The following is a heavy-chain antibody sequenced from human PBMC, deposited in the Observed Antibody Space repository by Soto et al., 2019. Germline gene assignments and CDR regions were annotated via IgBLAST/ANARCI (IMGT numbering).Heavy chain of an antibody. CDR3: TRGSYGAYDY. Sequence: ESGGGLVKPGESLSLSCAASGFRFSDYSMNWVRQVPGKGLEWVSSISSNSGYTLYTDSVKGRFTISRDNAKSSLYLQMSSLRDEDTAVYYCTRGSYGAYDYWGQGPLVSVSS. CDR2: ISSNSGYT. D-gene: IGHD4-17*01. J-gene: IGHJ4*02. CDR1: GFRFSDYS. V-gene: IGHV3-21*06.